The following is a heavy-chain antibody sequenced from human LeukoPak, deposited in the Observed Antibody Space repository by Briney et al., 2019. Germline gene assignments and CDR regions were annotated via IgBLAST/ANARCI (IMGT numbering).Heavy chain of an antibody. J-gene: IGHJ6*02. V-gene: IGHV3-23*01. CDR3: AKGQHYYYYGMDV. CDR2: ISGSGGST. Sequence: GESLRLSCAASGFTFSSYAMSWVRQSPGKGLEWVSAISGSGGSTYYADSVKGRFTISRDNSKNTLYLQMNSLRAEDTAVYYCAKGQHYYYYGMDVWGQGTTVTVSS. CDR1: GFTFSSYA.